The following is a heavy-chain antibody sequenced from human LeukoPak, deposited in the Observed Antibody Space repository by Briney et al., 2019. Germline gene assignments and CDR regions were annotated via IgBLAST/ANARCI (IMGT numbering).Heavy chain of an antibody. CDR1: GFPFSSYS. CDR3: TRGPILPYYYYMDV. Sequence: GGSLRLSCAASGFPFSSYSMNWVRQAPGKGLEWVGFIRSKAYGGTTEYAASVKGRFTISRDDSKSIAYLQMNSLKTEDTAVYFCTRGPILPYYYYMDVWGKGTTVTVSS. J-gene: IGHJ6*03. CDR2: IRSKAYGGTT. D-gene: IGHD1-26*01. V-gene: IGHV3-49*04.